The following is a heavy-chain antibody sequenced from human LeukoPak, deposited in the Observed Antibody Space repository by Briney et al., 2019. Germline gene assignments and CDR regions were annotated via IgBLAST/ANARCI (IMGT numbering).Heavy chain of an antibody. V-gene: IGHV3-21*01. Sequence: PGGSLRLSCAASGFTFSSYNMNWVRQAPGKGLEWVSSISSSSSYIYYADSVKGRFTISRDNAKNSLYLQMNSLRAEDTAVYYCARSRYYDSSGYGYWGQGTLVTVSS. J-gene: IGHJ4*02. CDR1: GFTFSSYN. D-gene: IGHD3-22*01. CDR2: ISSSSSYI. CDR3: ARSRYYDSSGYGY.